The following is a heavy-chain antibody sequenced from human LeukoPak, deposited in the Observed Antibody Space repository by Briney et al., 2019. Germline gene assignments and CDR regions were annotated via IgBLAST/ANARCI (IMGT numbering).Heavy chain of an antibody. CDR3: AREPMVRGVIPY. D-gene: IGHD3-10*01. CDR1: GFTFSSYS. V-gene: IGHV3-48*04. CDR2: ISSSGSTI. Sequence: PGGSLRLSCAASGFTFSSYSMNWVRQAPGKGLEWVSSISSSGSTIYYADSVKGRFTISRDNAKNSLYLQMNSLRAEDTAVYYCAREPMVRGVIPYWGQGTLVTVSS. J-gene: IGHJ4*02.